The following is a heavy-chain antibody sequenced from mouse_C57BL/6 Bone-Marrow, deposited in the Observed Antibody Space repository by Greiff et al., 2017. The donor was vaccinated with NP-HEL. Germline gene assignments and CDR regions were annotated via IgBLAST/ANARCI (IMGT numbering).Heavy chain of an antibody. CDR1: GFTFSSYG. CDR2: ISSGGSYT. Sequence: EVQRVESGGDLVKPGGSLKLSCAASGFTFSSYGMSWVRQTPDKRLEWVATISSGGSYTYYPDSVKGRFTISRDNAKNTLYLQMSSLKSEDTAMYYCARPITTVAPFDYWGQGTTLTVSS. J-gene: IGHJ2*01. D-gene: IGHD1-1*01. CDR3: ARPITTVAPFDY. V-gene: IGHV5-6*01.